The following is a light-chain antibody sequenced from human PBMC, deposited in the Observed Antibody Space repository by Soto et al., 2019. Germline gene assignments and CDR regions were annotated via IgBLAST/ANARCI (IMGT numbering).Light chain of an antibody. Sequence: LTQPASVSGSPGQSITISCTGTSSDVGSYNLVSWHQQHPGKAPKLMIYEGSKRPSGVSNRFSGSKSGNTASLTISGLQAEDEADYYCSSYAGSNTFVFGTGTKVTVL. CDR1: SSDVGSYNL. CDR2: EGS. V-gene: IGLV2-23*03. CDR3: SSYAGSNTFV. J-gene: IGLJ1*01.